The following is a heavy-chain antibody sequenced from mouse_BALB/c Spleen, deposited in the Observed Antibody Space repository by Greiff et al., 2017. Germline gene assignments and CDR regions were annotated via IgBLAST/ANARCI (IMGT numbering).Heavy chain of an antibody. CDR2: ISSGGST. CDR1: GFTFSSYA. J-gene: IGHJ4*01. CDR3: AREDAYGNYGFSAMDY. Sequence: EVKLVESGGGLVKPGGSLKLSCAASGFTFSSYAMSWVRQTPEKRLEWVASISSGGSTYYPDSVKGRFTISRDNARNILYLQMSSLRSEDTAMYYCAREDAYGNYGFSAMDYWGEGTPVTASS. V-gene: IGHV5-6-5*01. D-gene: IGHD2-10*02.